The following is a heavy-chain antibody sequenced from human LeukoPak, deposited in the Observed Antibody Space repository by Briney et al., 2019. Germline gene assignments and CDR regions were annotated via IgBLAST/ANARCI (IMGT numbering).Heavy chain of an antibody. CDR3: AREEAVRRFGHDY. CDR2: IWYDGSNK. D-gene: IGHD6-6*01. CDR1: GFTFSSYG. V-gene: IGHV3-33*01. J-gene: IGHJ4*02. Sequence: PGRSLRLSCAASGFTFSSYGMHWVRQAPGKGLEWVAVIWYDGSNKYYADSVKGRFTISRDNSKNTLYLQMNSLRAEDTAVYYCAREEAVRRFGHDYWGQGTLVTVSS.